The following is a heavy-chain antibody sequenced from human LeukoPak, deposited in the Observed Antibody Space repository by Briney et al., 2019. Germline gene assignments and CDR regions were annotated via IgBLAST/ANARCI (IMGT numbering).Heavy chain of an antibody. CDR1: GFTVSSNY. V-gene: IGHV3-23*01. D-gene: IGHD7-27*01. J-gene: IGHJ4*02. CDR3: AQDMAWGAFEH. Sequence: GGSLRLSCAASGFTVSSNYMSWVRQAPGKGLEWVSGISPSGGGTYYADSVKGRFTISRDDSKNTLALQMNSLRVEDTALYYCAQDMAWGAFEHWGQGTLVTVSS. CDR2: ISPSGGGT.